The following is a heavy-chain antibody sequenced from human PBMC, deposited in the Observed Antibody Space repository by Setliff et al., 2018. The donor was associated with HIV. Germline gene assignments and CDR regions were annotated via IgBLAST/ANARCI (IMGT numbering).Heavy chain of an antibody. CDR1: NASISSGGFY. CDR2: IYYAGST. J-gene: IGHJ5*02. Sequence: PSETLSRTCTVSNASISSGGFYWSWVRQHPGKGLEWIGYIYYAGSTYYNPSLKSRVSISVDTSKNQFSLKLTSVTAADTAVYYCVKAVAAPSWFDPWGQGTLVTV. D-gene: IGHD2-15*01. CDR3: VKAVAAPSWFDP. V-gene: IGHV4-31*03.